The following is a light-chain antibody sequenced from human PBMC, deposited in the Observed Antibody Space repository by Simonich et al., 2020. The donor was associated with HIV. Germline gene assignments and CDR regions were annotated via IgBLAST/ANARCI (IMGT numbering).Light chain of an antibody. V-gene: IGKV4-1*01. Sequence: DIVMTQSPDSLAVSLGERATINCKTSQSVLYRSNNTNYLVWYQQKPGQHPKLLIYWAATRESWVPDRFSGSWSGTDFTLTISSLQAEDVAAYYCQQYYSTPTFGQGTKVEIK. CDR1: QSVLYRSNNTNY. CDR2: WAA. CDR3: QQYYSTPT. J-gene: IGKJ1*01.